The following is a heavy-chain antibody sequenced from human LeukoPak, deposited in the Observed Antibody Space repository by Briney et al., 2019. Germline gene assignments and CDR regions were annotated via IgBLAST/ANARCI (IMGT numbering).Heavy chain of an antibody. J-gene: IGHJ1*01. CDR3: ARSGGHDFQY. Sequence: GASVKVSCKASGYTFTGYQMHWVRQAPGQGLEWMGWINPNSGVTNYAQKFQGRVTMTRDTSITTVYMELSRLRSDDTAVYYCARSGGHDFQYWGQGTLVTVSS. CDR1: GYTFTGYQ. CDR2: INPNSGVT. V-gene: IGHV1-2*02. D-gene: IGHD2-8*02.